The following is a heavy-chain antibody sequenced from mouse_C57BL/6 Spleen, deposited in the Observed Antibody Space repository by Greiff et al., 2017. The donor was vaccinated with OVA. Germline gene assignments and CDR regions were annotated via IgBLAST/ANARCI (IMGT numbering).Heavy chain of an antibody. V-gene: IGHV1-52*01. CDR3: ARKGGGAMDY. CDR1: GYTFTSYW. CDR2: IDPSDSET. Sequence: QVQLQQPGAELVRPGSSVKLSCKASGYTFTSYWMHWVKQRPIQGLEWIGNIDPSDSETHYNQKFKDKATLTVDKSSSTAYMQLSSLTSEDSAVYYCARKGGGAMDYWGKGTSVTVSS. J-gene: IGHJ4*01.